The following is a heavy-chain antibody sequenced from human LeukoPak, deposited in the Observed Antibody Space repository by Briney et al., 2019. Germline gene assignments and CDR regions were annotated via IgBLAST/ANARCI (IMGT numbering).Heavy chain of an antibody. Sequence: SETLSLTCAVSGGSFSGYYWSWIRQPPGKGLEWVGEVNSSGSTNYNPSLKSRVTISVDTSKNQFSLKVNSVTAADTAVYFCARHLRYFDGVDAFDVWGQGTLVTVSS. CDR3: ARHLRYFDGVDAFDV. V-gene: IGHV4-34*01. CDR2: VNSSGST. D-gene: IGHD3-9*01. J-gene: IGHJ3*01. CDR1: GGSFSGYY.